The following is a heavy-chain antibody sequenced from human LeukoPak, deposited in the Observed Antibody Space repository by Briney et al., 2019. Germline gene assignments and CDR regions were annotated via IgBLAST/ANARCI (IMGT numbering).Heavy chain of an antibody. CDR2: IYYSGST. CDR1: GGSISSSY. Sequence: SETLSLTCTVSGGSISSSYWGWIRQPPGKGLEWIGYIYYSGSTNYNPSLKSRVIILIDTSKNQFSLKLGSVTPADTAVYYCARVLEGLTSFDYWGQGTLVTVSS. J-gene: IGHJ4*02. V-gene: IGHV4-59*01. D-gene: IGHD3/OR15-3a*01. CDR3: ARVLEGLTSFDY.